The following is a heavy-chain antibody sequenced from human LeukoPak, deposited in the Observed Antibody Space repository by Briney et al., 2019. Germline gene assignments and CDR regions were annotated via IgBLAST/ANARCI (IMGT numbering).Heavy chain of an antibody. CDR2: IYYSGST. J-gene: IGHJ6*02. CDR3: ARLMAVAGTHYYYGMDV. CDR1: GGSISSYY. V-gene: IGHV4-59*08. D-gene: IGHD6-19*01. Sequence: SETLSLTCTVSGGSISSYYWSWIRQPPGKGLEWIGYIYYSGSTNYNPSLKSRVTISVDTSKNQFSLKLSSVTAADTAVYYCARLMAVAGTHYYYGMDVWGQGTTVTVSS.